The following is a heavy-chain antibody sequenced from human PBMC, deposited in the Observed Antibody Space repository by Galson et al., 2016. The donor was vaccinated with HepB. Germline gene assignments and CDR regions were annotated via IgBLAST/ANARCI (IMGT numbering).Heavy chain of an antibody. D-gene: IGHD2-2*01. CDR3: AKDGRIYCSSASCHDHFHY. CDR1: GFIFSSYG. CDR2: ISYDGSNK. V-gene: IGHV3-30*18. Sequence: SLRLSCAASGFIFSSYGMHWVRQAPGKGLEWVAVISYDGSNKKYADSVKGRFTISRDNSKKTLYLQMNSLRAEDTAVYYCAKDGRIYCSSASCHDHFHYWGQGTLVTVSS. J-gene: IGHJ4*02.